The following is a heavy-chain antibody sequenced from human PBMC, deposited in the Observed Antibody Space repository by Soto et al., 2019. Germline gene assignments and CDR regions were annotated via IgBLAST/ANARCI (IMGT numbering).Heavy chain of an antibody. CDR2: INPNGGTT. CDR3: VISTAEFDY. D-gene: IGHD3-9*01. J-gene: IGHJ4*02. CDR1: GYTFTKYY. Sequence: QVQLVQSGAEVKKPGASVKVSCKASGYTFTKYYIHWVRQAPAQGLEWMGIINPNGGTTTYAQKFQGRVTMTRDTSRSTVYMELTSLKSEDTAVFYCVISTAEFDYWGQGTLVTVSS. V-gene: IGHV1-46*01.